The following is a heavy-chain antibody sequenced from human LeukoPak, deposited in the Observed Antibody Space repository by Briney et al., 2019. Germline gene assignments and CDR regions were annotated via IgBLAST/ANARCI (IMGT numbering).Heavy chain of an antibody. J-gene: IGHJ6*03. V-gene: IGHV3-48*01. CDR2: ISSSGFTI. CDR1: GFTCSDYS. CDR3: VRGVPKTSYYYYYMDV. D-gene: IGHD4-11*01. Sequence: GGSLRLSCAVSGFTCSDYSMNWVRQAPGKGLGWVSYISSSGFTINYADSVKGRFTISRDNAKNSLYLQMNSLRAEDTAVYYCVRGVPKTSYYYYYMDVWGKGTTVTVSS.